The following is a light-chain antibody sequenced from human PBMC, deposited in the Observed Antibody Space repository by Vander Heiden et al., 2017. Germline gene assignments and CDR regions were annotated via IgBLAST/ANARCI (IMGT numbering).Light chain of an antibody. V-gene: IGLV2-8*01. J-gene: IGLJ1*01. CDR2: EVS. CDR1: SSDVGAYNY. CDR3: CSYAGSNNYV. Sequence: QSALTQPPSASGSPGPSVTISCTGTSSDVGAYNYVSWYQQHPGKAPKLMIYEVSKRPSGVPDRFSGSKSGNTASLTVSGLQAEDEADYFCCSYAGSNNYVFGTGTKVTVL.